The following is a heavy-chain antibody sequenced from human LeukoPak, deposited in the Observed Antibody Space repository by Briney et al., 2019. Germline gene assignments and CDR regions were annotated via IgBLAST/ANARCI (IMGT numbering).Heavy chain of an antibody. J-gene: IGHJ4*02. CDR2: ISTSGDNT. V-gene: IGHV3-23*01. CDR3: AKGLYRSGSYPHFDY. D-gene: IGHD3-10*01. CDR1: GFTFSNFA. Sequence: PGGSLRLSCAASGFTFSNFAMSWVRQAPGKGLEWVSSISTSGDNTYYADSVKGRFTISRDNSKNTLYLQMNSLRAEDTAVYYCAKGLYRSGSYPHFDYWGQGTLVTVSS.